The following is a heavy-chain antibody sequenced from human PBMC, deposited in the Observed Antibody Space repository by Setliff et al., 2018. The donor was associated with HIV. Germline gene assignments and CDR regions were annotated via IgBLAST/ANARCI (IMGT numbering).Heavy chain of an antibody. V-gene: IGHV6-1*01. CDR2: TYYISKWYN. Sequence: SQTLSLTCAISGDSVSSNSAAWHWIRQSPSRGLEWLGRTYYISKWYNEYAPSVKSRITINPDTSKNQFSLHLSSVTPEDTAVYYCVRQFWYYFGYWGQGTLVTVLL. J-gene: IGHJ4*02. D-gene: IGHD3-3*02. CDR1: GDSVSSNSAA. CDR3: VRQFWYYFGY.